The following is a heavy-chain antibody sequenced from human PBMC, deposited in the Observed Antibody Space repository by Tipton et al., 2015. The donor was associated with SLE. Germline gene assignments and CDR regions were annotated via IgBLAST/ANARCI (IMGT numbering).Heavy chain of an antibody. Sequence: RSLRLSCAASGFTFSSYAMHWVRQAPGKGLEWVAVIWNDGSKGYYADSVKGRFTISRDNSKNTVYLQMGRLRPEDTAVYYCAKDPGMTTVTSYGMDVWGQGTTVTVSS. V-gene: IGHV3-30*18. CDR2: IWNDGSKG. D-gene: IGHD4-17*01. J-gene: IGHJ6*02. CDR3: AKDPGMTTVTSYGMDV. CDR1: GFTFSSYA.